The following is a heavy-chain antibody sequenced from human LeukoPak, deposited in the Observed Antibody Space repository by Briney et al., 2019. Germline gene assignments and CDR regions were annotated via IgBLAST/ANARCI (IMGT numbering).Heavy chain of an antibody. CDR3: AREIVSGGNQVGIYYYYMDV. CDR2: IIPIFGTA. CDR1: GGTFSSYA. D-gene: IGHD4-23*01. Sequence: SVKVSCKASGGTFSSYAISWVRQAPGQGLEWMGGIIPIFGTANYAQKFQGRVTITTDESTSTAYMELSSLRPEDTAVYYCAREIVSGGNQVGIYYYYMDVWGKGTTVTVSS. V-gene: IGHV1-69*05. J-gene: IGHJ6*03.